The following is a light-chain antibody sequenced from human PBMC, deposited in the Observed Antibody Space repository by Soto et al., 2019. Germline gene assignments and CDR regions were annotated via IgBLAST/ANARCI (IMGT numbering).Light chain of an antibody. V-gene: IGKV1-27*01. J-gene: IGKJ1*01. CDR2: AAS. Sequence: DIQMTQSPSSLSASVGDRVTITCRASQDISNYLAWFQQKPGKVPKLLIYAASTLQLGVPSRFSGSGSGTDFTLTISSLQPEDVATYYCQKYDSAPWTFGHGTRVEIK. CDR1: QDISNY. CDR3: QKYDSAPWT.